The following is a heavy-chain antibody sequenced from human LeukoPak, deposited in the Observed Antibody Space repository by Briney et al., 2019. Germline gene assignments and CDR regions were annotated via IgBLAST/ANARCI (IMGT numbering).Heavy chain of an antibody. CDR2: INSNGGST. CDR3: VKTSGSSCYTFDY. V-gene: IGHV3-64D*09. D-gene: IGHD6-13*01. Sequence: GASLRLSCSASGFTFSGYAMHWVRQAPGKGLEYVSAINSNGGSTYYADSVKGRFTISRDDSKNTLYLQMSTLRAEDTAVYYCVKTSGSSCYTFDYWGQGTLVTVSA. CDR1: GFTFSGYA. J-gene: IGHJ4*02.